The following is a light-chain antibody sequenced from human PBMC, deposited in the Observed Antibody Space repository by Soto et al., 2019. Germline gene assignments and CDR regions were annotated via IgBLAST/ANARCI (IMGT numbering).Light chain of an antibody. J-gene: IGKJ1*01. CDR3: QQYNNWPPWT. CDR1: QSFSSN. Sequence: EIVMTQSPATLSVSPGERATLSCRASQSFSSNLAWYQQKPGQAPRLRIYGASTRATGIPARYSGSGSGTEFTLTISSLQSEDFAVYYCQQYNNWPPWTFGQGTKGEIK. CDR2: GAS. V-gene: IGKV3-15*01.